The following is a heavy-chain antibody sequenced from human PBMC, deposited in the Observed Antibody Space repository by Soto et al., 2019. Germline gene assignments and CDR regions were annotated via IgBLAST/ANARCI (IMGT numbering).Heavy chain of an antibody. V-gene: IGHV3-23*01. D-gene: IGHD3-9*01. Sequence: TGGSLRLSCAASGFTFSSYAMTWVRQAPGKGLEWVSGISGSGATTSYADSVKGRFTVSRDNSKNTLYLQMNSLRVEDTAVYHCAKLRYFDWSAYNWFEYWGQGTPVTVSS. CDR2: ISGSGATT. J-gene: IGHJ5*01. CDR3: AKLRYFDWSAYNWFEY. CDR1: GFTFSSYA.